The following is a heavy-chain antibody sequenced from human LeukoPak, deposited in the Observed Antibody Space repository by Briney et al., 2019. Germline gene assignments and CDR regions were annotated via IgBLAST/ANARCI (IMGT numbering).Heavy chain of an antibody. CDR2: INPNSGGT. CDR1: VYTFTGYY. D-gene: IGHD2-2*01. J-gene: IGHJ6*04. V-gene: IGHV1-2*02. Sequence: ASVKVSCKASVYTFTGYYMYWVRQAPGQGLEWIGWINPNSGGTNYAQKFQGRVTMTRDTSISTAYMELSRLRSDDTAVYYCARAGCSSTSCYSGDVWGKGTTVTVSS. CDR3: ARAGCSSTSCYSGDV.